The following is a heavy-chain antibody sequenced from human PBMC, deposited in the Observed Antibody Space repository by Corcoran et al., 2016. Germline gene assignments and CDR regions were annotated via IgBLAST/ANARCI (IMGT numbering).Heavy chain of an antibody. Sequence: QVQLVESGGGVVQPGRSLRLSCAASGFTFSSYGMHWVRQAPGKGLEWVAVIWYDGSNKYYADSVKGRFTISRDNSKNTLYLQMNSLRAEDTAVYYCARDRGVGGDRWDYGSGSYPSDYWGQGTLVTVSS. V-gene: IGHV3-33*01. CDR2: IWYDGSNK. J-gene: IGHJ4*02. D-gene: IGHD3-10*01. CDR3: ARDRGVGGDRWDYGSGSYPSDY. CDR1: GFTFSSYG.